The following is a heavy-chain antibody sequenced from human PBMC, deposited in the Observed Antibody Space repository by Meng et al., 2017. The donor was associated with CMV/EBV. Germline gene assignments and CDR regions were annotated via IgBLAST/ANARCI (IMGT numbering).Heavy chain of an antibody. CDR3: ARGDSGSYRYYGMDV. Sequence: ASVKVSCKASGYTFTGYYMHWVRQAPGQGLERMGWINPNSGGTNYAQKFQGRVTMTRDTSISTAYMELSRLRYDDTAVYYCARGDSGSYRYYGMDVWGQGTTVTVSS. D-gene: IGHD1-26*01. CDR1: GYTFTGYY. V-gene: IGHV1-2*02. CDR2: INPNSGGT. J-gene: IGHJ6*02.